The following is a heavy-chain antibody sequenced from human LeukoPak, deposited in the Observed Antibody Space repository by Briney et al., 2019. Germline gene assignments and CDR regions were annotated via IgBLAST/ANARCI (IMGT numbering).Heavy chain of an antibody. CDR1: GFTFSNHW. CDR3: AREASLYCSGNDCYWAFDR. D-gene: IGHD2-21*02. J-gene: IGHJ5*02. CDR2: IKEDESKR. V-gene: IGHV3-7*01. Sequence: PGVSVSLSCAASGFTFSNHWMSWVRQAPGKGREWVANIKEDESKRYYVDSVKGRFTISRDNAKSSLYLQINSLRAEDTAVYYCAREASLYCSGNDCYWAFDRWGQGTLVTV.